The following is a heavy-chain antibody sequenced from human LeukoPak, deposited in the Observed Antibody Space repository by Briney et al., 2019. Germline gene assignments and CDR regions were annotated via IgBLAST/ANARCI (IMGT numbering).Heavy chain of an antibody. CDR3: AELGITMIGGV. V-gene: IGHV3-48*03. J-gene: IGHJ6*04. CDR2: ISSSGSTI. CDR1: GFTLSSYE. D-gene: IGHD3-10*02. Sequence: GGSLRLSCAASGFTLSSYEMNWVRQAPGKGLEWVSYISSSGSTIYYADSVKGRLPISRDNAKNSLYLQMSSLRGEDTAVYYCAELGITMIGGVWGKGTTVTIAS.